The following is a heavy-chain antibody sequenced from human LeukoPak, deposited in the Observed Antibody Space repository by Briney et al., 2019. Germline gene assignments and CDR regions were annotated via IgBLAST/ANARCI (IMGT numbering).Heavy chain of an antibody. J-gene: IGHJ4*02. D-gene: IGHD6-19*01. V-gene: IGHV3-21*04. Sequence: GGSLRLSCAASGFTSSSYSMNWVRQAPGKGLEWVSSISSSSSYIYYADSVKGRFTISRDNSKNTLYLQMNSLRAEDTAVYYCAKVAGRHWEYYFDYWGQGTLVTVSS. CDR1: GFTSSSYS. CDR3: AKVAGRHWEYYFDY. CDR2: ISSSSSYI.